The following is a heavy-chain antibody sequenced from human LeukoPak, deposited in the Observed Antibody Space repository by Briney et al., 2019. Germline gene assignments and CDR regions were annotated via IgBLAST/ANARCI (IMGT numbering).Heavy chain of an antibody. J-gene: IGHJ5*02. V-gene: IGHV3-53*01. D-gene: IGHD6-25*01. CDR1: RFTFNTYW. CDR3: VRERYSNDYEA. CDR2: IYSGGDT. Sequence: PGGSLRLSCAASRFTFNTYWMHWVRQAPGKGLEWVSTIYSGGDTYYADSVKGRFTISRDNSKNTLYLQMNSLRAEDTAVYYCVRERYSNDYEAWGQGALVTVSS.